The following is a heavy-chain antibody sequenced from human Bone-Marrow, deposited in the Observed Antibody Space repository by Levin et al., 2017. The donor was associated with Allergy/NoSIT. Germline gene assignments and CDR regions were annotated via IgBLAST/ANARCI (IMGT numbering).Heavy chain of an antibody. Sequence: GGSLRLSCAASGFTFSNAWMSWVRQAPGKGLEWVGRIKSKTDGGTTDYAAPVKGRFTISRDDSKNTLYLQMNSLKTEDTAVYYCRPYDFWSGYLLNYYYYGMDVWGQGTTVTVSS. CDR1: GFTFSNAW. D-gene: IGHD3-3*01. V-gene: IGHV3-15*01. CDR3: RPYDFWSGYLLNYYYYGMDV. CDR2: IKSKTDGGTT. J-gene: IGHJ6*02.